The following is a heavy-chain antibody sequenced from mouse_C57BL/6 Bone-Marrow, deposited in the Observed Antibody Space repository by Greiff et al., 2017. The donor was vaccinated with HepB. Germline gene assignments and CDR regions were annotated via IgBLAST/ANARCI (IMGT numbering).Heavy chain of an antibody. CDR1: GYTFTSYW. CDR3: TNYYGSPYAMDY. J-gene: IGHJ4*01. Sequence: VQLQQSGTVLARPGASVKMSCKTSGYTFTSYWMHWVKQRPGQGLEWIGAIYPGNSDTSYNQKFKGKAKLTAVTSASTAYMELSSLTNEDSAVYYCTNYYGSPYAMDYWGQGTSVTVSS. V-gene: IGHV1-5*01. CDR2: IYPGNSDT. D-gene: IGHD1-1*01.